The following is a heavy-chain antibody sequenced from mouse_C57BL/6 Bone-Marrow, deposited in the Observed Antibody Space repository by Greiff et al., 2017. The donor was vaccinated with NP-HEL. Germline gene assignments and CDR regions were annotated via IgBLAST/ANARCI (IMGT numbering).Heavy chain of an antibody. V-gene: IGHV1-7*01. CDR1: GYTFTSYC. CDR3: ARQLMLHPFDY. D-gene: IGHD3-2*02. J-gene: IGHJ2*01. Sequence: VQLLPTGADLAKPAASVKLSCTASGYTFTSYCIHWVRQRPGPGLDWIGYINPGSGYPKSNQKFKDKATLTADKSSSTAYMQLSSMTDTDSAVYYCARQLMLHPFDYWGQGTTLTVSS. CDR2: INPGSGYP.